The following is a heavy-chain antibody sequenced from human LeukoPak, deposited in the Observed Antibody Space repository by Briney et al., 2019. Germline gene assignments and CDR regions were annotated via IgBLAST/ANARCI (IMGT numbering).Heavy chain of an antibody. Sequence: VQPGGSLRLSCAASGFTFSSYAMSWVRQAPGKGLEWVSAISGSGGSTYYADSVKGRFTISRDNSKNTLYLQMNSLRAEDTAVYYCAKDHEELLWFGEQLRWFDPWGQGTLVTVSS. CDR3: AKDHEELLWFGEQLRWFDP. CDR2: ISGSGGST. V-gene: IGHV3-23*01. D-gene: IGHD3-10*01. CDR1: GFTFSSYA. J-gene: IGHJ5*02.